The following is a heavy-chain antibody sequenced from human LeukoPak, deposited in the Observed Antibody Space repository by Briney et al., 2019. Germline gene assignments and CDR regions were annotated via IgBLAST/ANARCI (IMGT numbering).Heavy chain of an antibody. D-gene: IGHD2-2*01. CDR1: GFTFSSYG. Sequence: GGSLRLSCAASGFTFSSYGMHWVRQAPGKGLEWVAVIWYDGSNKYYADSVKGRFTISRDNSKNTLYLQMNSLRAEDTAVYYCARDGGIVVVPAAMRYFDYWGQGTLVTVSS. CDR3: ARDGGIVVVPAAMRYFDY. J-gene: IGHJ4*02. V-gene: IGHV3-33*01. CDR2: IWYDGSNK.